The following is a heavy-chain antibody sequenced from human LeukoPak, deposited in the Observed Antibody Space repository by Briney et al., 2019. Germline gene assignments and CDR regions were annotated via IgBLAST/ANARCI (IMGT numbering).Heavy chain of an antibody. CDR1: GYTFTSYG. Sequence: ASVKVSCKASGYTFTSYGISWVRQAPGQGLEWMGWISAYNGNTDYAQKLQGRVTMTTDTSTNTAYMDLRSLSSDDTAVYYCAREAVSFVAVANDGYFDFWGQGSLVIVSS. CDR3: AREAVSFVAVANDGYFDF. CDR2: ISAYNGNT. J-gene: IGHJ4*02. D-gene: IGHD6-19*01. V-gene: IGHV1-18*01.